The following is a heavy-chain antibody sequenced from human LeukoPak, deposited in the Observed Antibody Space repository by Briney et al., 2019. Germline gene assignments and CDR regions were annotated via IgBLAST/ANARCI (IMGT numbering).Heavy chain of an antibody. CDR3: ARDSRPGIAVAGPNWFDP. J-gene: IGHJ5*02. V-gene: IGHV3-64*01. CDR2: ISSNGGST. Sequence: GGSLRLSCAASGFTFSSYAMHWVRQAPGNGLEYVSAISSNGGSTYYANSVKGRFTISRDNSKNTLYLQMGSLRAEDMAVYYCARDSRPGIAVAGPNWFDPWGQGTLVTVSS. CDR1: GFTFSSYA. D-gene: IGHD6-19*01.